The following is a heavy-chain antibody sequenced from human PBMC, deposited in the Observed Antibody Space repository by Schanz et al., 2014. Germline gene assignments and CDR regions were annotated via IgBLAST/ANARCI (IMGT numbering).Heavy chain of an antibody. CDR1: GFAFSSFA. Sequence: EVQLVESGGGLVQPGGSLRLSCVASGFAFSSFAMTWVRQAPGKGLEWVSAISGSGGSTYYADSVKGRFTISRDNSKNTLYLQMNSLRAEDTAVYFCAKIERNEDWGQGTLVTVSS. D-gene: IGHD1-1*01. CDR2: ISGSGGST. J-gene: IGHJ4*02. V-gene: IGHV3-23*04. CDR3: AKIERNED.